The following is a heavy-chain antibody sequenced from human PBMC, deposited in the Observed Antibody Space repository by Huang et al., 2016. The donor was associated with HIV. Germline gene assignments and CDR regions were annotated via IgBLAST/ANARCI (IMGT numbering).Heavy chain of an antibody. D-gene: IGHD3-10*01. V-gene: IGHV4-39*02. CDR3: ARLPGSITMIRGVITDPY. J-gene: IGHJ4*02. Sequence: QLQLQESGPGLVKPSETLSLTCTVSGGSIRSDNYYWGWIRQPPGKGLAWIGSIYYSGGTYYNPSLKGRVTITVDTSKNHFSLRMRSVTAAETAVYYCARLPGSITMIRGVITDPYWGQGTLVTVSS. CDR2: IYYSGGT. CDR1: GGSIRSDNYY.